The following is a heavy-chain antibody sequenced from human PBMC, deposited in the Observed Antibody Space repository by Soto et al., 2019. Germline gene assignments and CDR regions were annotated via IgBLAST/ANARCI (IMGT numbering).Heavy chain of an antibody. J-gene: IGHJ6*02. CDR1: GDTISTGGYT. CDR2: IYHNGSP. Sequence: SETLSLTCDVSGDTISTGGYTWAWIRQPPGKALEWIGYIYHNGSPYYNPSLKSRVTISVDRSKNQFSLKLSSVTAADTAVYYCARVPDVWGQGTTVTVSS. V-gene: IGHV4-30-2*01. CDR3: ARVPDV.